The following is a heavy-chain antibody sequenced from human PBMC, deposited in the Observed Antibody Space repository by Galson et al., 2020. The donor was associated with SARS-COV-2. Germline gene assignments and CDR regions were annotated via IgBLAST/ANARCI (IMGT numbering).Heavy chain of an antibody. Sequence: GESLKISCKGSGYKFTMYWIAWVRQKPGKGLEWMGIIFPGDSDARYSPSFQGQVTMSADKSINTAYLQWSKLKASDTAMYYCARLKEGYYDVVFDYWGQAALVSVSA. D-gene: IGHD1-26*01. CDR2: IFPGDSDA. CDR3: ARLKEGYYDVVFDY. CDR1: GYKFTMYW. V-gene: IGHV5-51*01. J-gene: IGHJ4*02.